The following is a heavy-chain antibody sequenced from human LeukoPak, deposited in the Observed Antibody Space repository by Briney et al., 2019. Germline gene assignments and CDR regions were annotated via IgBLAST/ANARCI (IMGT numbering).Heavy chain of an antibody. CDR1: GFTFSDHA. D-gene: IGHD5-12*01. Sequence: GGSLRLSCATSGFTFSDHALHWVRQAPGKGLRYVSAISRNGTRTFYADSVKDRFTISRDKSTKTLYLQMGSLRVEDMGVYYCVRDSFYTGYDRGFGYWGQGTLVTVS. V-gene: IGHV3-64*02. CDR2: ISRNGTRT. CDR3: VRDSFYTGYDRGFGY. J-gene: IGHJ4*02.